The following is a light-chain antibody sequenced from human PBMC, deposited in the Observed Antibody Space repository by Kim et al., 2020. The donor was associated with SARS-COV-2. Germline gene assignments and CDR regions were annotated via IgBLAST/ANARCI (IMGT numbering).Light chain of an antibody. CDR2: YDS. V-gene: IGLV3-21*04. J-gene: IGLJ1*01. Sequence: PGKTARITCGGNNIGSKSVHWYQQKPGRAPVLVIYYDSDRPSGIPERFSGSNSGNTATLTISRVEDGDEADYYCQVWDSSSDHFVFGSGTKVTVL. CDR3: QVWDSSSDHFV. CDR1: NIGSKS.